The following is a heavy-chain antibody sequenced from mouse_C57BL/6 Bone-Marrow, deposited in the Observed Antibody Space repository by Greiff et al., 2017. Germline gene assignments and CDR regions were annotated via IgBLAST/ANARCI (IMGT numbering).Heavy chain of an antibody. CDR3: ARNRYYYGGIDY. V-gene: IGHV5-17*01. CDR1: GFTFSDYG. Sequence: EVKLMESGGGLVKPGGSLKLSCAASGFTFSDYGMHWVRQAPEKGLEWVAYISSGSSTIYYADTVKGRFTISRDNAKNTLFLQMTSLRSEDTAMYYCARNRYYYGGIDYWGQGTTLTVSS. J-gene: IGHJ2*01. CDR2: ISSGSSTI. D-gene: IGHD1-1*01.